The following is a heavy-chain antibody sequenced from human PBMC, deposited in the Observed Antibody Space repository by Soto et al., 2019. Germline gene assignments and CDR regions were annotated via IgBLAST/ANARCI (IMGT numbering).Heavy chain of an antibody. Sequence: ASVKVSCKASGGTFSSYAISWVRQAPGQGLEWMGGIIPIFGTANYAQKFQGRVTITADESTSTAYMELSSLRSEDTAVYYCGRDSGYGMDVWGQGTTVTVSS. V-gene: IGHV1-69*13. CDR2: IIPIFGTA. CDR3: GRDSGYGMDV. CDR1: GGTFSSYA. J-gene: IGHJ6*02.